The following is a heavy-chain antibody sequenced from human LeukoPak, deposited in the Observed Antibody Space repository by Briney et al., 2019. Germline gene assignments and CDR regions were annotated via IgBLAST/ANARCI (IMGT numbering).Heavy chain of an antibody. V-gene: IGHV3-9*03. J-gene: IGHJ3*02. CDR1: GFTFDDYA. CDR3: AKDEFVASGFTGAFDI. D-gene: IGHD2-8*02. CDR2: ISWNSGST. Sequence: GGSLRLSCAASGFTFDDYAMHWVRQAPGKGLEWVSGISWNSGSTGYADSVKGRFTISRDNAKNSLYLQMNSLRAEDMALYYCAKDEFVASGFTGAFDIWGEGTLVTVSS.